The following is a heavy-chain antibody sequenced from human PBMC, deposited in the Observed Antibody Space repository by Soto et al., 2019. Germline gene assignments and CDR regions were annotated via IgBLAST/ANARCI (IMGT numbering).Heavy chain of an antibody. CDR1: GGSFSSGSYY. J-gene: IGHJ4*02. V-gene: IGHV4-61*01. CDR3: ARDRRSNYAVDY. Sequence: XGTLSLLFTVSGGSFSSGSYYWSWIRQPPGKGLEWIGYIYYSGSTNYNPSLKSRVTISVDTSKNQFSLKLSSVTAADTAVYYCARDRRSNYAVDYWGQGTLVTVSS. CDR2: IYYSGST. D-gene: IGHD4-4*01.